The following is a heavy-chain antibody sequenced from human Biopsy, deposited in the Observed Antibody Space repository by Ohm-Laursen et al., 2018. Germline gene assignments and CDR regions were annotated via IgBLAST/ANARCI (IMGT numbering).Heavy chain of an antibody. J-gene: IGHJ6*02. CDR3: ARTPILIVSAGLVYRHRRHLQGMDV. Sequence: TQTLTLTCSFSGFSLSARGMCVSWILQAPGKALEWLARVDWDDYKDYSASLQTKLSISKDTSNDQVVLTVSNVDPADTATYYCARTPILIVSAGLVYRHRRHLQGMDVWGQGIAVTVS. V-gene: IGHV2-70*11. CDR2: VDWDDYK. D-gene: IGHD6-13*01. CDR1: GFSLSARGMC.